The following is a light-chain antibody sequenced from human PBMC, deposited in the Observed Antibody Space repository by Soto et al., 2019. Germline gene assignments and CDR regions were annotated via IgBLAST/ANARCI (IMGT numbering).Light chain of an antibody. CDR1: QSVGSL. CDR3: QQSYSLPYT. CDR2: AAS. J-gene: IGKJ2*01. Sequence: DIQMTQSPSSLSASVGDRVTITCRASQSVGSLLNWFQQRPGIAPKLLIYAASTLQSGAPSRFSGSGAGTDFTLIISSLQPEDFATYYFQQSYSLPYTFGQGTKLEI. V-gene: IGKV1-39*01.